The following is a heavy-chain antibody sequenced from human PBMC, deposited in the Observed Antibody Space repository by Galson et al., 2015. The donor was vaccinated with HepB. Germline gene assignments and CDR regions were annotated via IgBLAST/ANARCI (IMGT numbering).Heavy chain of an antibody. J-gene: IGHJ6*02. CDR1: GGSISSSSYY. V-gene: IGHV4-39*01. D-gene: IGHD2-15*01. CDR3: ATNLCGGSCYSSYYGMDV. CDR2: IYYSGST. Sequence: SETLSLTCTVSGGSISSSSYYWGWIRQPPGKGLEWIGSIYYSGSTYYNPSLKSRVTISVDTSKNQFSLKLSSVTAADTAVYYCATNLCGGSCYSSYYGMDVWGQGTTATVSS.